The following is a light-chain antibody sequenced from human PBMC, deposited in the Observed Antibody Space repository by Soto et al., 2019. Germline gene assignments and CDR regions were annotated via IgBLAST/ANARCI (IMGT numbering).Light chain of an antibody. CDR2: VNN. J-gene: IGLJ2*01. CDR3: SSYTSSSTLV. V-gene: IGLV1-40*01. Sequence: QSVLTQPPSVSGAPGQRVTISCTGSSSNIGAGYDVHWYQQLPGTAPKLLIYVNNNRPSGVPDRFSGSKSGTSVSLAITGLQAEDEADYYCSSYTSSSTLVFGGGTKLTVL. CDR1: SSNIGAGYD.